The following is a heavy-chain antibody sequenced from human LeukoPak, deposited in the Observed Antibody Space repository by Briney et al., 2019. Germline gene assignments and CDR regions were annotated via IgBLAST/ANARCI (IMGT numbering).Heavy chain of an antibody. CDR3: ARDRGALRIKYYFDY. J-gene: IGHJ4*02. CDR1: GYTFTGYY. Sequence: GASVKVSCKASGYTFTGYYMHWVRQAPGQGLEWMGWINPNSGGTNYAQKFQGRVTMTRDTSISTAYMELSRLRSDDTAVYYCARDRGALRIKYYFDYWGQGTLVTVSS. D-gene: IGHD3-10*01. V-gene: IGHV1-2*02. CDR2: INPNSGGT.